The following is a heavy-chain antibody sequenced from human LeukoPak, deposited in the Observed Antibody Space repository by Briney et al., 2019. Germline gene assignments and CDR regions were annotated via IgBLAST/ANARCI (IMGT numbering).Heavy chain of an antibody. J-gene: IGHJ3*02. Sequence: SETLSLTCTVSGDSMTDYFWSWIRQPPGKGLKYIGDVFYTGSTKYNPSLKSRVSISVDTSKKQFSLNLRSVTAADTAVYYCARDGGPFHTGTGYYRAFDIWGPGTMVAVSP. CDR1: GDSMTDYF. CDR2: VFYTGST. V-gene: IGHV4-59*01. CDR3: ARDGGPFHTGTGYYRAFDI. D-gene: IGHD3-9*01.